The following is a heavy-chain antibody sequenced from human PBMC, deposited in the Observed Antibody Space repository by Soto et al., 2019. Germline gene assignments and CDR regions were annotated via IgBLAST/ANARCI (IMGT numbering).Heavy chain of an antibody. Sequence: PSETLSLTSSVSGYSVTSSDYYWAWIRQPPEKGLGGMGSMFYRGLTYYNPSLKSRVTLSVDTSKNQFAVRLNSVTASDTAVYYCAPLSVSLSGPYGIHVWGQGTTVPAAS. CDR1: GYSVTSSDYY. J-gene: IGHJ6*02. CDR3: APLSVSLSGPYGIHV. D-gene: IGHD2-15*01. V-gene: IGHV4-39*01. CDR2: MFYRGLT.